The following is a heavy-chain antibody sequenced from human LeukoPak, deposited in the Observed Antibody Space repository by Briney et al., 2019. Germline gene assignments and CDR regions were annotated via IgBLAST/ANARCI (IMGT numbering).Heavy chain of an antibody. CDR2: ISGSGAST. CDR3: AKDVGKWESLHYFDY. D-gene: IGHD1-26*01. Sequence: PGGSLRLSCVVFGSGFPFSKAWMSWVRQAPGKGLEWVSGISGSGASTYYADSVKGRFTISRDDSRNSLYLQMNSLRGEDTAVYYCAKDVGKWESLHYFDYWGQGTLVTVSS. CDR1: GFPFSKAW. V-gene: IGHV3-23*01. J-gene: IGHJ4*02.